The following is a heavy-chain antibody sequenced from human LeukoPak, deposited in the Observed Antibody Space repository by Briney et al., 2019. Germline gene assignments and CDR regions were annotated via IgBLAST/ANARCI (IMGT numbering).Heavy chain of an antibody. CDR3: ARDVAREFDY. Sequence: ASVKVSCKASGYIFISYYIHWVRQAPGQGLEWMGVINPSDGSTNYAQKYQDRVTMTRDTSTRTVYMQLSSLRSDDTAVYYCARDVAREFDYWGQGTLVIVSS. V-gene: IGHV1-46*01. J-gene: IGHJ4*02. CDR1: GYIFISYY. CDR2: INPSDGST.